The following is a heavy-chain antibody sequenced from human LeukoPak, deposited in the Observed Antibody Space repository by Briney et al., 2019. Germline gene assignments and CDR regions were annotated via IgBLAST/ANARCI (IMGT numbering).Heavy chain of an antibody. V-gene: IGHV3-30*18. CDR2: ISYEGGTQ. D-gene: IGHD3-10*01. J-gene: IGHJ4*02. Sequence: GGSLRLSCAASGVTLSPYGMHWVRQAPGKGLEWVAVISYEGGTQHYADSVKGRFIISRDNPRNTLYLQMNILRTEDTAVYYCAKGYGSGSYSTDFWGQGALVTVSS. CDR1: GVTLSPYG. CDR3: AKGYGSGSYSTDF.